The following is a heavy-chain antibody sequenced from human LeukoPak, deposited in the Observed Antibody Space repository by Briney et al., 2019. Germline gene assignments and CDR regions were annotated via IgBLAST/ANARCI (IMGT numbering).Heavy chain of an antibody. D-gene: IGHD1-26*01. CDR2: IYHSGST. CDR3: AREGSRWVDFEY. CDR1: GGSISSHY. J-gene: IGHJ4*02. Sequence: SETLSLTCTVSGGSISSHYWTWIRQPPGKGLEWIGYIYHSGSTNYNPSLKSRVTISLDTSKSQSSLKLSSVTAADTAVYYCAREGSRWVDFEYWGQGTLVTVSS. V-gene: IGHV4-59*11.